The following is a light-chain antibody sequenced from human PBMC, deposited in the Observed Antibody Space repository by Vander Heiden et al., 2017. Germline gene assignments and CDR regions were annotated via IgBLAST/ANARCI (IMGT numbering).Light chain of an antibody. CDR1: LSITRY. Sequence: DIQMTQSPSTLSASVGDTVTITCRASLSITRYLAWFQQKPGKAPKLLMFKASDLENGGPSRFRGSGFGTEFALTITSLQPDDFATYYCQQYKSYPWTFGQGTKVEVK. CDR3: QQYKSYPWT. J-gene: IGKJ1*01. V-gene: IGKV1-5*03. CDR2: KAS.